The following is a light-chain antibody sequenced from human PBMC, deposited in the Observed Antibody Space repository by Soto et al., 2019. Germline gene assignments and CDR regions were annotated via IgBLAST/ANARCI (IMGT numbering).Light chain of an antibody. CDR2: SAS. J-gene: IGKJ1*01. CDR3: QHYTGSPHT. V-gene: IGKV3-15*01. Sequence: EIMVTLSPAPLSLSPGERTTLSCRASQSISSNLAWHQQKPGQAPRLLIYSASTRATGVPARFSGSGSGTEFTLTISSLEPEDFAVYYCQHYTGSPHTFGQGTKVDIK. CDR1: QSISSN.